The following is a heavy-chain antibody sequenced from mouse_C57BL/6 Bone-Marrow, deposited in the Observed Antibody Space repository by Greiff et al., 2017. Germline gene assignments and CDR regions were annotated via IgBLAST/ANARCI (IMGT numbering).Heavy chain of an antibody. V-gene: IGHV1-81*01. Sequence: QVQLQQSGAELVRPGASVKLSCKASGYTFTSYGISWVKQRPGQGLEWIGEIYPRSGDTYYNEKFKGKATLTVDKSSSTAYMQLSSLTSEDSAVYYCAREYDDGFAYWGQGTLVTVSA. CDR3: AREYDDGFAY. CDR2: IYPRSGDT. J-gene: IGHJ3*01. D-gene: IGHD2-10*02. CDR1: GYTFTSYG.